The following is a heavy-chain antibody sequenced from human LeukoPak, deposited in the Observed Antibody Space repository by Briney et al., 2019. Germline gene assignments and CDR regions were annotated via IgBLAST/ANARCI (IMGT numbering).Heavy chain of an antibody. CDR1: GGTFSSYA. CDR3: ASPPDSSGYDLGN. Sequence: GASVKVSCKASGGTFSSYAISWVRQAPGQGLEWMGRIIPILGIANYAQKFQGRVTITADKSTSTAYMELSSLRSEDTAVYYCASPPDSSGYDLGNWGQGTLVTVSS. CDR2: IIPILGIA. V-gene: IGHV1-69*04. D-gene: IGHD3-22*01. J-gene: IGHJ4*02.